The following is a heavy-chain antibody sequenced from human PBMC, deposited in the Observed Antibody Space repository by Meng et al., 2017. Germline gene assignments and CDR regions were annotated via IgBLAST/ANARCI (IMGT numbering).Heavy chain of an antibody. J-gene: IGHJ5*02. Sequence: SETLSLTCTVSGGSISSSSYYWGWIRQPPGTGLEWIGSIYYSGSTYYNPSLKSRVTISVDTSKNQFSLKLSSVTAADTAVYYCARDVYKQQLVKPHNWFDPWGQGTVVTVSS. V-gene: IGHV4-39*07. CDR2: IYYSGST. D-gene: IGHD6-13*01. CDR1: GGSISSSSYY. CDR3: ARDVYKQQLVKPHNWFDP.